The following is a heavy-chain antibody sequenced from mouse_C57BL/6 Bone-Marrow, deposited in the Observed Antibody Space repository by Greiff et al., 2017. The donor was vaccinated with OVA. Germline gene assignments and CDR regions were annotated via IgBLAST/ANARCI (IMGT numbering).Heavy chain of an antibody. CDR1: GYTFTDYY. J-gene: IGHJ3*01. V-gene: IGHV1-19*01. Sequence: VQLQQSGPVLVKPGASVKMSCKASGYTFTDYYMNWVKQSHGKSLEWIGVINPYNGGTSYNQKFKGKATLTVDKSSSTAYMELNSLTSEDSAVYYCARTIGWFAYWGQGTLVTVSA. D-gene: IGHD2-14*01. CDR2: INPYNGGT. CDR3: ARTIGWFAY.